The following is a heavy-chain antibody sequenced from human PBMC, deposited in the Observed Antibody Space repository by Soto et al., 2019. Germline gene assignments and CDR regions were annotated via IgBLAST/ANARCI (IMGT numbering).Heavy chain of an antibody. CDR3: ARLGEYCIFANCRWFDP. V-gene: IGHV4-59*12. J-gene: IGHJ5*02. D-gene: IGHD2-15*01. Sequence: PSETLSLTCTVSGGSISSYYWSWIRQPPGKGLEWIGYIYYSGSTNYNPSLKSRVTISVDTSKNQFSLKLNSVTAADTAVYYCARLGEYCIFANCRWFDPWGPGTLDTVSS. CDR2: IYYSGST. CDR1: GGSISSYY.